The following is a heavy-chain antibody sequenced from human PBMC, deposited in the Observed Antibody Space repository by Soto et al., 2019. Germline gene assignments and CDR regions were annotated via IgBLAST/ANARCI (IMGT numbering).Heavy chain of an antibody. D-gene: IGHD6-13*01. J-gene: IGHJ6*02. CDR1: GYSFTTYW. Sequence: PGESLKISCKASGYSFTTYWIGWVRQMPGKGLEWMGIIYPADSDTTYSPSFQGQVTISADKSISTAYLQWSSLKASDTAMYYCARRIAAAGTYYYYGMDVWGQGTTVTVSS. CDR3: ARRIAAAGTYYYYGMDV. V-gene: IGHV5-51*01. CDR2: IYPADSDT.